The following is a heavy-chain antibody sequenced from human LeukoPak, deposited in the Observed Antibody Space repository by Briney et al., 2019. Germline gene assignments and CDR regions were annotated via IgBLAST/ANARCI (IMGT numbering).Heavy chain of an antibody. V-gene: IGHV4-31*03. D-gene: IGHD2-2*01. J-gene: IGHJ6*02. CDR3: ARDRLVVVPAANPNYYYYYGMDV. CDR1: GGSISSGGYY. Sequence: SQTLSLTCTVSGGSISSGGYYWSWIRQHPGKGLEWIGYIYYSGSTYYNPSLKSRVTISVDTSKNQFSLKLSSVTAADTAAYYCARDRLVVVPAANPNYYYYYGMDVWGQGTTVTVSS. CDR2: IYYSGST.